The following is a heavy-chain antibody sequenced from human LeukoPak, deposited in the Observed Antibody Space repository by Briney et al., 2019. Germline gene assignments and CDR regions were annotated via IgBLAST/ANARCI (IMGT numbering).Heavy chain of an antibody. D-gene: IGHD3-9*01. Sequence: GGSLRLSCATSGFTLSSYWMHWVRQVPGKGLEWLSRINNDGVSTSYADSVKGRFTISRDNAKNTLYLRMNSLRAEDTAVYYCARDQPVYDILTGYRGRPDYYYGMDVWGQGTTVTVSS. CDR2: INNDGVST. CDR1: GFTLSSYW. V-gene: IGHV3-74*01. J-gene: IGHJ6*02. CDR3: ARDQPVYDILTGYRGRPDYYYGMDV.